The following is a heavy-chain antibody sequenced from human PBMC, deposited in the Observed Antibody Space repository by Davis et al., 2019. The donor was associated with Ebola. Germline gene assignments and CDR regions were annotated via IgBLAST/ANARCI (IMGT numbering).Heavy chain of an antibody. D-gene: IGHD4-23*01. CDR3: ASGLGWELLRRNEAFDI. CDR1: GYTFTTYN. J-gene: IGHJ3*02. CDR2: SNTYNGNT. V-gene: IGHV1-2*02. Sequence: ASVKVSCKASGYTFTTYNINWLRQAPGQGLEWVGWSNTYNGNTNYAPDFQGRVTITRDTSISTAYLEGNTLRSDDTAVYYCASGLGWELLRRNEAFDIWGRGTLVTVSS.